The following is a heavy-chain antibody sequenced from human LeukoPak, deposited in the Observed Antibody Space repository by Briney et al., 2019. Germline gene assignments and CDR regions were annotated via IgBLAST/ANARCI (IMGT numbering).Heavy chain of an antibody. V-gene: IGHV1-2*02. J-gene: IGHJ4*02. Sequence: ASVKVSCKASGYTLTDYFMHWVRQAPGQRLEWMGWINPNNGDTHYAQKFQGRDTMTRDTSISTAYMDLSRLRSDDTAVYYCARVIVGAVVYAYWGQGTLVTVSS. D-gene: IGHD1-26*01. CDR2: INPNNGDT. CDR1: GYTLTDYF. CDR3: ARVIVGAVVYAY.